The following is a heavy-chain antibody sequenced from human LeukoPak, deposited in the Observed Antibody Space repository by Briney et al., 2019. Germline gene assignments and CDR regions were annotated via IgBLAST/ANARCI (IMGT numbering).Heavy chain of an antibody. CDR2: INYSGST. J-gene: IGHJ3*02. D-gene: IGHD3-22*01. CDR3: ARARNYYDSSGCYYEGDAFDI. CDR1: GCSISSYY. V-gene: IGHV4-59*01. Sequence: SETLSLTCTVSGCSISSYYWSWIRQPPGKGLEWIGYINYSGSTNYNPSLKSRVTISVDTSKNQFSLKLSSVTAADAAVYYCARARNYYDSSGCYYEGDAFDIWGQGTMVTVSS.